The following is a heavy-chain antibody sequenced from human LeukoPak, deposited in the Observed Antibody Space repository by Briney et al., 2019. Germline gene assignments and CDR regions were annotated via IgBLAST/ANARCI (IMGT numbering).Heavy chain of an antibody. CDR1: GFNFGTFW. V-gene: IGHV3-7*01. CDR3: ARDQNFYDTTGEGYFQH. D-gene: IGHD3-22*01. CDR2: INQDGSVR. J-gene: IGHJ1*01. Sequence: LSGGSLRLSCAASGFNFGTFWMSWVRQAPGRGLKWVAKINQDGSVRDYVDSVKGRFTISRDNANNFLHLQMNSLRADDAAVYYCARDQNFYDTTGEGYFQHWGQGTLVTVSS.